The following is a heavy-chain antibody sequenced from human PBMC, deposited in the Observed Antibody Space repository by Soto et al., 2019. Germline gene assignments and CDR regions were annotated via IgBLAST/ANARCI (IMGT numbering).Heavy chain of an antibody. J-gene: IGHJ4*02. CDR2: INPIVSMS. CDR1: GDTFSFYT. CDR3: AASYGSGYRAFDY. Sequence: QVQLVQSGTEVKKPGSSVKVSCKASGDTFSFYTINWVRQAPGLGLEWVGRINPIVSMSNYAQKFQGRVSMTADKSTSTACMELRSLRSDETAMYFCAASYGSGYRAFDYWGQGALVIVSS. V-gene: IGHV1-69*02. D-gene: IGHD3-10*01.